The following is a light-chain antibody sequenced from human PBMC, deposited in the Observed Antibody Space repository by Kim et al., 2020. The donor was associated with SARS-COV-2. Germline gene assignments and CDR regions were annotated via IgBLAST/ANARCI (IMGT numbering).Light chain of an antibody. Sequence: SPVETATLSCRASQSISSALLAWYQQRPGQAPRLLMSGASIRATGIPDRFSGSGSGTDFTLTISRLETDDFAVYYCQQYGTTPLTFGGGTKVDIK. J-gene: IGKJ4*01. CDR3: QQYGTTPLT. CDR1: QSISSAL. CDR2: GAS. V-gene: IGKV3-20*01.